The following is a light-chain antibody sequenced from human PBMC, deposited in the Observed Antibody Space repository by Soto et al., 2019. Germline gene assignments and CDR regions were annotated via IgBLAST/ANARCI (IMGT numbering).Light chain of an antibody. J-gene: IGKJ3*01. CDR2: AAS. CDR3: QQSMSNLGT. Sequence: EIQMTQSPSSLSASIGERVTITCLASQSISNYLNWFQQKPGEAPKLLIYAASSLPSGVPSRFSGSGSGTDFTLTISSLQREDFATYYCQQSMSNLGTFGPGTKVDI. CDR1: QSISNY. V-gene: IGKV1-39*01.